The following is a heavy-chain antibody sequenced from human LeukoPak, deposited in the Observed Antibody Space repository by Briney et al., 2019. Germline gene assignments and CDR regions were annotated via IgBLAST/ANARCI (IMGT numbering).Heavy chain of an antibody. Sequence: ASVKVSCKASGYTFTGYYMHWVRQAPGQGLAWMGWINPNSGGANYAQKFQGRVTMTRDTSISTAYMELSRLRSDDTAVYYCARTGRLRFTGGFDIWGQGTMVTVSS. CDR2: INPNSGGA. J-gene: IGHJ3*02. V-gene: IGHV1-2*02. CDR1: GYTFTGYY. CDR3: ARTGRLRFTGGFDI. D-gene: IGHD4-17*01.